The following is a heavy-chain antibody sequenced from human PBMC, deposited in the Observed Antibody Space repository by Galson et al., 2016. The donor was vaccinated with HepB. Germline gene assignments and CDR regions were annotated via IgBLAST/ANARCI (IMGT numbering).Heavy chain of an antibody. J-gene: IGHJ4*02. CDR2: ISGSGGST. D-gene: IGHD6-19*01. V-gene: IGHV3-23*01. CDR1: GFSFSNSG. Sequence: SLRLSCAASGFSFSNSGMSWVRQAPGRGLEWVSAISGSGGSTYYADSVKGRFTISRDNSKNTLYLQMNSLRAEDTAVYSCAKYLALYNTGAGYFDSWGQGTLVTVSS. CDR3: AKYLALYNTGAGYFDS.